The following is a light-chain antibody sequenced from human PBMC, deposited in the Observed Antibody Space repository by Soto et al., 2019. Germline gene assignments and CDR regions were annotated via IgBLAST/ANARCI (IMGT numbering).Light chain of an antibody. CDR3: SSYGASSTL. Sequence: QSVLTQPASVSGSPGQSITISCTGSSSDIGGYNYVSWYQQHPGKAPKLLIYDVSYRPSGISDRFSGSKSGNTASLTISGLQPDDEADYYGSSYGASSTLFGGGTKVTVL. CDR2: DVS. CDR1: SSDIGGYNY. V-gene: IGLV2-14*03. J-gene: IGLJ2*01.